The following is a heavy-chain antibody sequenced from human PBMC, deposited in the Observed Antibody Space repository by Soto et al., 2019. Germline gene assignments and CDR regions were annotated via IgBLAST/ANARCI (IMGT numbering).Heavy chain of an antibody. CDR1: GFAFSSYG. D-gene: IGHD1-7*01. CDR2: ISDSGSSI. Sequence: EVRLVESGGGLVSPGGSLRLSCAASGFAFSSYGLNWVRQAPGRGLEWISYISDSGSSIYYVDTVKGRFTASRDNAKNSVYLQMNSLRDEDTAVYYCARSNYAYDYWGQGTLVSVSS. J-gene: IGHJ4*02. V-gene: IGHV3-48*03. CDR3: ARSNYAYDY.